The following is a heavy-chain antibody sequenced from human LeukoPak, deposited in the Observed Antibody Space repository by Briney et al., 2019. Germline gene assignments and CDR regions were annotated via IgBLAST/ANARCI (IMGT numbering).Heavy chain of an antibody. CDR1: GFTFTSYG. CDR2: IWYDGSNK. V-gene: IGHV3-33*01. Sequence: GRSLRPSCAASGFTFTSYGMHCVRQAPGKGLEWVAVIWYDGSNKYYADSVKGRFTISRDNSKNTLYLQMNSLRAEDTAVYYCARGSFDRYDSSGYYLDYWGLGTLVTVSS. CDR3: ARGSFDRYDSSGYYLDY. D-gene: IGHD3-22*01. J-gene: IGHJ4*02.